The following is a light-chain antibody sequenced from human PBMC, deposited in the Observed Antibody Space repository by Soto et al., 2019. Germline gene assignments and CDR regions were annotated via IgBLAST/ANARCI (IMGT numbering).Light chain of an antibody. CDR2: AAS. Sequence: DIQMTQPPSSLSASVGDRVTITCRASQSVSNYLNWYQQKPGKAPTLLIYAASTLQSGVPSRISGSGSGTDSTLTISSLQPEDFATYYCQQDLRPPLTFGPGTKVDIK. CDR1: QSVSNY. V-gene: IGKV1-39*01. J-gene: IGKJ3*01. CDR3: QQDLRPPLT.